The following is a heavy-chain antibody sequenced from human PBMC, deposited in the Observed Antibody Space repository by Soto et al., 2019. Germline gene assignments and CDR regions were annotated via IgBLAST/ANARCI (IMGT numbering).Heavy chain of an antibody. CDR2: IYYSGST. CDR1: GGSISSYY. J-gene: IGHJ6*02. Sequence: SETLSLTRTVSGGSISSYYWSWIRQPPGKGLEWIGYIYYSGSTNYNPSLKSRVTISVDTSKNQFSLKLSSVTAADTAVYYCARGSSIAGLYYGMDVWGQGTTVTVSS. CDR3: ARGSSIAGLYYGMDV. D-gene: IGHD6-6*01. V-gene: IGHV4-59*12.